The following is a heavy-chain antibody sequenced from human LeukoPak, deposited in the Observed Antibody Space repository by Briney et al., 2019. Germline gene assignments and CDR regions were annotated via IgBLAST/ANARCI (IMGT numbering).Heavy chain of an antibody. V-gene: IGHV1-18*01. J-gene: IGHJ4*02. CDR3: ARELMATAELDY. Sequence: ASVKVSCKASGYTFITYGITWVRQAPGQGLEWMGWISTYNGNANYAQKVQGRVTMTTDTSTSTAYMELRSLRSDDTAVYYCARELMATAELDYWGQGTLVTVSS. D-gene: IGHD5-24*01. CDR2: ISTYNGNA. CDR1: GYTFITYG.